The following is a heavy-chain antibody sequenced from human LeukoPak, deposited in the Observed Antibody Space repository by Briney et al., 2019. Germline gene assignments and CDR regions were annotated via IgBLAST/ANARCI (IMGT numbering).Heavy chain of an antibody. CDR1: GYSFTSYW. D-gene: IGHD3-10*01. J-gene: IGHJ5*02. Sequence: GESLKISCKGSGYSFTSYWIGWVRQMPGKGLEGMVIIYPGDSDTRYSPSFQGQVTISADKSISTAYLQWSSLKASDTAMYYCARLTAMVRGVISWFDAWGQGTLVTVSS. CDR3: ARLTAMVRGVISWFDA. V-gene: IGHV5-51*01. CDR2: IYPGDSDT.